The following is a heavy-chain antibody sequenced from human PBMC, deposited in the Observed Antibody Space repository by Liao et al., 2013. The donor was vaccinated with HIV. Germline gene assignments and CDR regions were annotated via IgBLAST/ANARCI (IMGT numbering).Heavy chain of an antibody. V-gene: IGHV4-4*07. CDR3: ARDVSGEADY. D-gene: IGHD7-27*01. J-gene: IGHJ4*02. CDR2: VSSSGTT. Sequence: QVQLQESGPGLVKPSQTLSLTCTVSGVSISRYFWSWIRQPAGKGLQWIGRVSSSGTTNYNPSLKSRVTMSVGTSQISLQLSSVTAADTAVYYCARDVSGEADYWGQGTLVTVSS. CDR1: GVSISRYF.